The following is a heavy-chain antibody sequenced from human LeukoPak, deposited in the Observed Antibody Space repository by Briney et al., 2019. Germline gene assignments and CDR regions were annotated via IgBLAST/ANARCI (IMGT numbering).Heavy chain of an antibody. D-gene: IGHD3-9*01. CDR3: ARVREYDILTGYYGDAFDI. CDR2: ISSSSSYI. J-gene: IGHJ3*02. V-gene: IGHV3-21*01. CDR1: GFTFSSYS. Sequence: GGSLRLSCAASGFTFSSYSMNWVRQAPGKGLEWVSSISSSSSYIYYADSVKGRFTISRDNAKNSLYLQMNSLRAEDTAVYYCARVREYDILTGYYGDAFDIWGQGTMVTVSS.